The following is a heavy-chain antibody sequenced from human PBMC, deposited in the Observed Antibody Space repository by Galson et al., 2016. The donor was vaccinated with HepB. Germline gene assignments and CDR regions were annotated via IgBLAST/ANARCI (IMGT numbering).Heavy chain of an antibody. D-gene: IGHD1-1*01. CDR2: ISYDGSKK. CDR1: GFTFSSYG. CDR3: AKEFPTGPLRGWHFDL. V-gene: IGHV3-30*18. J-gene: IGHJ2*01. Sequence: SLRLSCAASGFTFSSYGMHWVRQAPGKGLEWVAVISYDGSKKYYADSVKGRFTISRDNSKNALYLQMNSLRTEDTAMFYCAKEFPTGPLRGWHFDLWGRGTLVSVSS.